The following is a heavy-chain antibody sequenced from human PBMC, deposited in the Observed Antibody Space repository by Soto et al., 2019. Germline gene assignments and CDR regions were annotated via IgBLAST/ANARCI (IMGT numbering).Heavy chain of an antibody. Sequence: QLQLQESGPGLVKPSETLSLTCTVSGGSISSRGYYWGWIRQPPGKGLEWIGTIYYSGSTYYNPSRQRRVTIPVDTSKNQFSLKLSSVTAADTAVYYCAASNWFDPWGQGTLVTVSS. J-gene: IGHJ5*02. CDR3: AASNWFDP. CDR2: IYYSGST. CDR1: GGSISSRGYY. V-gene: IGHV4-39*01.